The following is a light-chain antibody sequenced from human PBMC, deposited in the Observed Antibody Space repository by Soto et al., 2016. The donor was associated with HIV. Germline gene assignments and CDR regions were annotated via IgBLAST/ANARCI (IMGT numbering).Light chain of an antibody. CDR1: QDIKND. V-gene: IGKV1-6*01. CDR2: AAS. Sequence: AIQMTQSPSSLSASVGDRVTITCRASQDIKNDLGWYQQKPGKAPKVLIYAASSLQSGVPSRFSGSGFGTDFTLTISSLQPEDFATYYCLTGLQFTPRTFGRGTKVEFK. CDR3: LTGLQFTPRT. J-gene: IGKJ1*01.